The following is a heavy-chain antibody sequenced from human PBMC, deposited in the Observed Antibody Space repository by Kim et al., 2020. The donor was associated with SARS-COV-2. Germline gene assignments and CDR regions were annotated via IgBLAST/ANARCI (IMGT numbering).Heavy chain of an antibody. J-gene: IGHJ5*02. CDR1: GGSISSGGYY. Sequence: SETLSLTCTVSGGSISSGGYYWSWIRQHPGKGLEWIGYIYYSGSTYYNPSLKSRVTISVDTSKNQFSLKLSSVTAADTAVYYCARDEYPSSLSHWFDPWGQGTLVTVSS. CDR2: IYYSGST. D-gene: IGHD6-6*01. V-gene: IGHV4-31*03. CDR3: ARDEYPSSLSHWFDP.